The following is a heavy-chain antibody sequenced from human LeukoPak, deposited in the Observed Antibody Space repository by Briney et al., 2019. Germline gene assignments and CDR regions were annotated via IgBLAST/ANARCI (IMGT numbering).Heavy chain of an antibody. CDR3: AREGSGSYYGL. Sequence: SQTLSLTCTVSDGSISSALYYWSWIRQPPGKGLEWIGYIYYSGSTNYNPSLKSRVTISVDTSKNQFSLKLSSVTAADTAVYYCAREGSGSYYGLWGQGTLVTVSS. D-gene: IGHD3-10*01. CDR2: IYYSGST. CDR1: DGSISSALYY. J-gene: IGHJ4*02. V-gene: IGHV4-61*01.